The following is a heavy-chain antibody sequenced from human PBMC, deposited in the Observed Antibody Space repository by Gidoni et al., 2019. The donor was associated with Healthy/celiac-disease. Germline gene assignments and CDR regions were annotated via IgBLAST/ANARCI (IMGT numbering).Heavy chain of an antibody. CDR1: GFTFSSYS. CDR2: ISSSSSTI. D-gene: IGHD6-13*01. Sequence: EVQLVESGGGLVQPGGSLRLSCAASGFTFSSYSMNWVRQAPGKGLEWVSYISSSSSTIYYADSVKGRFTISRDNAKNSLYLQMNSLRAEDTAVYYCARYRSSWGYYYYGMDVWGQGTTVTVSS. V-gene: IGHV3-48*01. J-gene: IGHJ6*02. CDR3: ARYRSSWGYYYYGMDV.